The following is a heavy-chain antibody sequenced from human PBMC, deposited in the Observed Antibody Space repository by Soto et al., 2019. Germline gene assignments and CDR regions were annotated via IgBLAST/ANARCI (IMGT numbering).Heavy chain of an antibody. J-gene: IGHJ4*02. V-gene: IGHV4-4*02. CDR2: ISQSGTT. CDR3: VREVSDTAAFDS. D-gene: IGHD2-21*01. Sequence: QVQLQESGPGLVKPSGTLSLTCGVSGDSISGSDWWSWVRQPPGKGLEWIGEISQSGTTNYNPFLESRVTISVDKSKNSFSLKVDSVTAADTAVYFCVREVSDTAAFDSWGQGTLVTVSS. CDR1: GDSISGSDW.